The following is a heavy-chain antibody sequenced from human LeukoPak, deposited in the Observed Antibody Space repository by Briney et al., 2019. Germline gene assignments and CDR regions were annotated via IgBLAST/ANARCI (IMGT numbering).Heavy chain of an antibody. CDR3: ARVYYSSSYDYWYFDL. CDR1: GGSISNYY. Sequence: IPSETLSLTCTVSGGSISNYYWSWIRQPPGKGLEWIGYIYYSGSTNYNPSLKSRVTISVDTSKNQFSPKLSSVTAADTAVYYCARVYYSSSYDYWYFDLWGRGTLVTVSS. D-gene: IGHD6-13*01. CDR2: IYYSGST. V-gene: IGHV4-59*01. J-gene: IGHJ2*01.